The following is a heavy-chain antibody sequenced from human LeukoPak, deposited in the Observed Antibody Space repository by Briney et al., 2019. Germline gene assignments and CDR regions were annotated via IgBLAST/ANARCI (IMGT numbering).Heavy chain of an antibody. J-gene: IGHJ5*02. CDR3: ARDAYTTTSNWLDP. Sequence: GGSLRLSCEASGFTLNKYWMHWVRQAPGKGLVWVSRITGDGGDIAYADSVKGRFTVSRDDAKNMLFLQMTSLRVEDTAIYYCARDAYTTTSNWLDPWGQGTLVTVSS. D-gene: IGHD4-17*01. CDR1: GFTLNKYW. CDR2: ITGDGGDI. V-gene: IGHV3-74*01.